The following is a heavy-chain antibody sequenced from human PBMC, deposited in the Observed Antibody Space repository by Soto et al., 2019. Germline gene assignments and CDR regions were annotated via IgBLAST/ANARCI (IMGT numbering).Heavy chain of an antibody. Sequence: SQPLSLTCAISGDSVSSSSVTWNWIRQSPSRGLEWLGRTYYRSKWYNDYAVSVKSRITINPDTSKNQFSLQLNSVAPEDTAVYFCAGGNYYFDYWGQGTLVTVSS. J-gene: IGHJ4*02. V-gene: IGHV6-1*01. CDR2: TYYRSKWYN. CDR1: GDSVSSSSVT. CDR3: AGGNYYFDY. D-gene: IGHD1-7*01.